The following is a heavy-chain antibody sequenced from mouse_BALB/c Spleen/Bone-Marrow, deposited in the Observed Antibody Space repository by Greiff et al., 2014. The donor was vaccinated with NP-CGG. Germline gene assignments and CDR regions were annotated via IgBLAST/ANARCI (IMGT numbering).Heavy chain of an antibody. CDR1: GYTFTSYW. CDR3: TRAGATVPFDY. CDR2: IYPSDSYT. V-gene: IGHV1-69*02. Sequence: VQLQQSGAELVRPGASVKLSCKASGYTFTSYWINWVKQRPGQGLEWIGNIYPSDSYTNYNQKFKDKATSTVDKSSSTAYMQLSSPTSEDSAVYYCTRAGATVPFDYWGQGTTLTVSS. J-gene: IGHJ2*01. D-gene: IGHD1-1*01.